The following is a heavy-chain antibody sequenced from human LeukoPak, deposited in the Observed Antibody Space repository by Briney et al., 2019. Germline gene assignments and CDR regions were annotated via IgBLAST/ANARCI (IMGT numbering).Heavy chain of an antibody. J-gene: IGHJ4*02. Sequence: SETLSLTCAVHGGSFSDYYWSWIRQPPGKGREWIGEIFQRGNPNYNPSLKSRVTISVDTSENQFSLNLTSVAATDSAVYFCTGSSRSTRYYFDYWGQGILVTVSS. CDR2: IFQRGNP. CDR1: GGSFSDYY. D-gene: IGHD6-6*01. CDR3: TGSSRSTRYYFDY. V-gene: IGHV4-34*12.